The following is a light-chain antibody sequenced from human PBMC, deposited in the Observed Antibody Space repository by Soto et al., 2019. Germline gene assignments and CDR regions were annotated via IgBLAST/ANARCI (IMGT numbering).Light chain of an antibody. Sequence: EIVMTQSPATLSVSPGERATLSCRASQSVSSNLAWYQQKPGQPPRLLIYGASTRATGIPARFSGSGSGSAFTLTISSLQSEDFAVYYCQQYNNWPFTFGPGIKVDIK. J-gene: IGKJ3*01. CDR1: QSVSSN. V-gene: IGKV3-15*01. CDR3: QQYNNWPFT. CDR2: GAS.